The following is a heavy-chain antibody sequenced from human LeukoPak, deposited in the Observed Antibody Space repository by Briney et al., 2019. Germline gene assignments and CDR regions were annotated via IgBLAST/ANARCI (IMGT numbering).Heavy chain of an antibody. V-gene: IGHV1-69*02. D-gene: IGHD6-13*01. CDR1: GYTFTVYY. Sequence: SVTVSFKASGYTFTVYYMHWVRQAPGQGLEWMGRIIPILGIANYAQKFQGRVTITADKSTSTAYMELSSLRSEDTAVHYCARLIAAAGTGWFDPWGQGTLVTVSS. CDR3: ARLIAAAGTGWFDP. CDR2: IIPILGIA. J-gene: IGHJ5*02.